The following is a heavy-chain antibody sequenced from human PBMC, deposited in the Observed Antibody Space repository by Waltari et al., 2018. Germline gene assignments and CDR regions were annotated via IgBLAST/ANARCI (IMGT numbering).Heavy chain of an antibody. CDR1: GFMFGHPW. Sequence: VQLVESGGGVIQSGGSLRLSFASFGFMFGHPWMSRVRQAPGKGLEWVANIKQDGTEKIYVNSVKGRFTILRDNAKNSLFLQMNSLRADDTGVYYCARILCDGSKCYNGLDVWGQGTAVTVSS. V-gene: IGHV3-7*01. CDR2: IKQDGTEK. J-gene: IGHJ6*02. CDR3: ARILCDGSKCYNGLDV. D-gene: IGHD3-10*01.